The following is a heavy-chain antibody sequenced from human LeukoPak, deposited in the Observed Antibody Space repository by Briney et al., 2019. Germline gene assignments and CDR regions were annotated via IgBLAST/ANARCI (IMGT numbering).Heavy chain of an antibody. V-gene: IGHV3-23*01. D-gene: IGHD1-26*01. J-gene: IGHJ4*02. CDR2: ISGSGGST. Sequence: GGSLRLSCAASGFTFSSYAMSWVRQAPGKGLEWVSAISGSGGSTYYADSVKGRFTISRDNSKNTLYLQMNSPRAEDTAVYYCAKGGGSYVAYNYFDYWGQGTLVTVSS. CDR1: GFTFSSYA. CDR3: AKGGGSYVAYNYFDY.